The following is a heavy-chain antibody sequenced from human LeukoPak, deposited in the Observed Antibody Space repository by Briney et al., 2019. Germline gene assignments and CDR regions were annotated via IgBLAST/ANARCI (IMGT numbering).Heavy chain of an antibody. V-gene: IGHV1-46*01. CDR3: AREGAGWGSITMVWGVLYYMDV. CDR2: INPSGGST. D-gene: IGHD3-10*01. CDR1: GYTFTSYY. Sequence: ASVKVSCKASGYTFTSYYMHWVRQAPGQGLEWMGIINPSGGSTSYAQKFQGRVTMTRDTSTSTVYMELSSLRSEDTAVYYCAREGAGWGSITMVWGVLYYMDVWGKGTTVTVSS. J-gene: IGHJ6*03.